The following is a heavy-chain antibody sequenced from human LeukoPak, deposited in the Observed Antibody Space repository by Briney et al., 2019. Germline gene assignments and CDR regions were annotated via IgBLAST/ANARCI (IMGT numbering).Heavy chain of an antibody. V-gene: IGHV1-18*01. CDR2: ISAYNGNT. J-gene: IGHJ6*03. CDR1: GYTFTSYG. CDR3: ARDIAVAGPNYYYYMDV. Sequence: ASVKVSCKASGYTFTSYGISWVRQAPGQGLEWMGWISAYNGNTNYAQKFQGRVTMTRDMSTSTVYMELSSLRSEDTAVYYCARDIAVAGPNYYYYMDVWGKGTTVTVSS. D-gene: IGHD6-19*01.